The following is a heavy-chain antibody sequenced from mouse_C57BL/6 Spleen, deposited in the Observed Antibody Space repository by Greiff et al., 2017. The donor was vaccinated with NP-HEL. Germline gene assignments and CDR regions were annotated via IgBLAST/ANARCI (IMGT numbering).Heavy chain of an antibody. CDR2: INPSSGYT. Sequence: VQLVESGAELARPGASVKMSCKASGYTFTSYTMHWVKQRPGQGLEWIGYINPSSGYTKYNQKFKDKATLTADKSSSTAYMQLSSLTSEDSAVYYCARSLLRPFDYWGQGTTLTVSS. CDR1: GYTFTSYT. V-gene: IGHV1-4*01. D-gene: IGHD1-2*01. CDR3: ARSLLRPFDY. J-gene: IGHJ2*01.